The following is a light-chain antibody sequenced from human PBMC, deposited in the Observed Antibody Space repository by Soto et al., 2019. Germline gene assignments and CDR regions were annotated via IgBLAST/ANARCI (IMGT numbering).Light chain of an antibody. CDR1: QSINSNY. CDR2: GAS. V-gene: IGKV3-20*01. CDR3: QQYGSSQYT. Sequence: EIVLTQSPGTLSLSPGERATLSCRASQSINSNYLAWYQQKPGQAPRLLLYGASSRVTGTPDRFSGSGSGTDFTLTITRLEPEDFAVYYCQQYGSSQYTFGQGTKLEIK. J-gene: IGKJ2*01.